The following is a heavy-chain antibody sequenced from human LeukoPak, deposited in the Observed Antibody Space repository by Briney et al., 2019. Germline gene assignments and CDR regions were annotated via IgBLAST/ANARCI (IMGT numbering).Heavy chain of an antibody. V-gene: IGHV3-7*01. D-gene: IGHD2-2*01. CDR3: ARELTPYSSTSTFDY. CDR1: GFTFSSYA. Sequence: GGSLRLSCAASGFTFSSYAMSWVRQAPGKGLEWVANIKQDGSEEYYVDSVEGRFTISRDNAKSSLYLQMSSLRAEDTAMYYCARELTPYSSTSTFDYWGQGTLVTVSS. CDR2: IKQDGSEE. J-gene: IGHJ4*02.